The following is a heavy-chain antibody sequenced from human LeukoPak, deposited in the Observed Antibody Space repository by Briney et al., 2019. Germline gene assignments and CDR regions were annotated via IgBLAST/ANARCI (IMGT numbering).Heavy chain of an antibody. CDR1: GFTFSSYA. V-gene: IGHV3-23*01. J-gene: IGHJ4*02. CDR3: AKDKFRSSLGPFDY. Sequence: PGGSLRLSCAASGFTFSSYAISWVRQAPGEGLEWVSAISGSGGSTYYADSVKGRFTIPRDNSKNTLYLQMNSLRAEDTAVYFCAKDKFRSSLGPFDYGGQGTLVTVSS. D-gene: IGHD6-13*01. CDR2: ISGSGGST.